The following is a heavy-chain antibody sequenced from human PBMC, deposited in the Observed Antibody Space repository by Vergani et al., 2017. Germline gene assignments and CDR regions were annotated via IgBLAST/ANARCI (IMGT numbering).Heavy chain of an antibody. Sequence: QVQLQESGPGLVKPSQTLSLTCTVSGGSISSYYWRWIRQPPGQGLEWIGYIYYSGSTTYNPSLKSRVTISVDTSKNQFSLKLSSVTAADTAVYYCARYCSGGSCYDAFDIWGQGTMVTVSS. J-gene: IGHJ3*02. CDR2: IYYSGST. D-gene: IGHD2-15*01. CDR1: GGSISSYY. V-gene: IGHV4-59*01. CDR3: ARYCSGGSCYDAFDI.